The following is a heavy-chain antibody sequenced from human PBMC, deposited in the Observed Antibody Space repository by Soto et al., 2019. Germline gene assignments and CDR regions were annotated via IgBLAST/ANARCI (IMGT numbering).Heavy chain of an antibody. CDR1: GYTFTRYG. CDR3: AKKRQLPYYYYGMDV. Sequence: QGQLVQSGPEVKKPGASVKVSCKASGYTFTRYGISWVRQAPGQGLEWMGWISGYNGDTNYAQKVQGRVTMTIDTSTSTAYMELRSLTSDDTAIYYCAKKRQLPYYYYGMDVWGQGTTVTVSS. D-gene: IGHD1-1*01. V-gene: IGHV1-18*01. J-gene: IGHJ6*02. CDR2: ISGYNGDT.